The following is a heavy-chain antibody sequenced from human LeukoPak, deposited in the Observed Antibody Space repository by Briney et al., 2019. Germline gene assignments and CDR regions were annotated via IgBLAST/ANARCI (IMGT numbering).Heavy chain of an antibody. V-gene: IGHV1-2*02. CDR3: ARESDYDSWSGYIWFDP. Sequence: ASVKVSCKASGYTFTGYYMHWVRQAPGQGLEWTGWINPNSGGTNYAQKFQGRVTMTRDTSISTAYMELSRLRSDDTAVYYCARESDYDSWSGYIWFDPWGQGTLVTVSS. J-gene: IGHJ5*02. CDR1: GYTFTGYY. CDR2: INPNSGGT. D-gene: IGHD3-3*01.